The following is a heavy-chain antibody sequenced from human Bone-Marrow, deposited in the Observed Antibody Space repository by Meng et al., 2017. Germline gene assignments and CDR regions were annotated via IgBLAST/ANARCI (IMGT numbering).Heavy chain of an antibody. V-gene: IGHV4-4*07. D-gene: IGHD3-22*01. Sequence: QAQLQELGPGLVQPSETLSPTCTAAVGSISSYVWGWIRQPAGKGWEWFGRIYTSGSTNYNPTLKSRITMSADTSKNQFSLKLSSVTDADTAVYYCARDGGTMIVVSWFDPWGQGTLVTVSS. J-gene: IGHJ5*02. CDR3: ARDGGTMIVVSWFDP. CDR1: VGSISSYV. CDR2: IYTSGST.